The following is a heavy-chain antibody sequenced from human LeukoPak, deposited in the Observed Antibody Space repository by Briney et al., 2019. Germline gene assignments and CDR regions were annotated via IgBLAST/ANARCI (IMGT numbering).Heavy chain of an antibody. CDR3: AREAGGNSGYVWVL. Sequence: GESLTLSCAASGFTFSTYSMNWVRQAPGKGLEWVSSISSGSSYIYYADSVKGRFTVSRDNAENSLYLQMNSLRAEDTAVYYCAREAGGNSGYVWVLWGQGTLVTVSS. CDR2: ISSGSSYI. CDR1: GFTFSTYS. D-gene: IGHD5-12*01. J-gene: IGHJ4*02. V-gene: IGHV3-21*01.